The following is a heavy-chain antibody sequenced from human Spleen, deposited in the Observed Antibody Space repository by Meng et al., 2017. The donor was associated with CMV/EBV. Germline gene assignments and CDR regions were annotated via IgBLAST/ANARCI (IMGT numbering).Heavy chain of an antibody. V-gene: IGHV3-23*03. D-gene: IGHD3-16*01. Sequence: LSCAASGFTLSGFGMSWDRQAPGKGLEWVTVIYSGGRRTYYADAVKGRFTISRDDSKNTLSLRMNDLRVEDTAVYYCTKIWGAFDSWGQGTLVTVSS. J-gene: IGHJ4*02. CDR3: TKIWGAFDS. CDR2: IYSGGRRT. CDR1: GFTLSGFG.